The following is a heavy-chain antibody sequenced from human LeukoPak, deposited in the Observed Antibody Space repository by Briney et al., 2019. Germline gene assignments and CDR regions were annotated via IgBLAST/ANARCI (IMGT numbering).Heavy chain of an antibody. CDR1: GFTFSSYA. J-gene: IGHJ4*02. D-gene: IGHD1-26*01. Sequence: GGSLRLSCAASGFTFSSYAMHWVRQAPGKGLEWVAVISYDGSNKYYADSVKGRFTISRDNSKNTLYLQMNSLSAEDTAIYYCARGRGNYGNYFDYWGQGTLVTVSS. V-gene: IGHV3-30-3*01. CDR2: ISYDGSNK. CDR3: ARGRGNYGNYFDY.